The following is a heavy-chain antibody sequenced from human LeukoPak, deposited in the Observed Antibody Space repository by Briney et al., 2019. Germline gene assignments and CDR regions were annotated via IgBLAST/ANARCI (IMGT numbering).Heavy chain of an antibody. Sequence: GASVKVSCKASGYTFTGYYMHWVRQAPGQGLEWMGWINPNSGGTNYAQKFQGRVTMTRDTSINTAYMELSRLRSDDTAVYYCATVLLGYCSSTSCQHYYYGMDVWGQGTTVTVSS. CDR1: GYTFTGYY. D-gene: IGHD2-2*01. J-gene: IGHJ6*02. CDR2: INPNSGGT. CDR3: ATVLLGYCSSTSCQHYYYGMDV. V-gene: IGHV1-2*02.